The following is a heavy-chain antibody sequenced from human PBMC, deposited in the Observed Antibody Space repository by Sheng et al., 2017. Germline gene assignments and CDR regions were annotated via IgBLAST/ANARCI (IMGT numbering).Heavy chain of an antibody. Sequence: QVQLVESGGGVVQPGGSLRLSCAASGFTFSSYGMHWVRQAPGKGLEWVAFIRYDGSNKYYADSVKGRFTISRDNSKNTLYLQMNSLRAEDTAVYYCAKDPSTRIRNYYYMDVWGKGTTVTVSS. CDR3: AKDPSTRIRNYYYMDV. V-gene: IGHV3-30*02. D-gene: IGHD2-15*01. CDR2: IRYDGSNK. J-gene: IGHJ6*03. CDR1: GFTFSSYG.